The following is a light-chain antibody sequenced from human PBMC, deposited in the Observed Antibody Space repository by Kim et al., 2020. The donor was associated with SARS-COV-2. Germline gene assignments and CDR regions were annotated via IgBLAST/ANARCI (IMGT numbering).Light chain of an antibody. CDR2: FDS. CDR3: QVWDTSSDHHYV. CDR1: NIGSKS. Sequence: SYELTQPPSLSVAPGKTARITCVGNNIGSKSVHWYRQKTGQAPVVVMCFDSDRPSGIPERFSGSNSGNTATLTISGVEAGDEADYYCQVWDTSSDHHYVFGTGTKVNV. V-gene: IGLV3-21*04. J-gene: IGLJ1*01.